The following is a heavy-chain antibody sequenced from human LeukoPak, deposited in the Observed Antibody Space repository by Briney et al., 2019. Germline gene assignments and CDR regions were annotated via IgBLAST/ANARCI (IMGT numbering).Heavy chain of an antibody. D-gene: IGHD3-10*01. Sequence: PGGSLRLSCAASGFTFDDYGMSWVRHAPGKGLEWVSGINWNGGSTGYADSVKGRFTISRDNAKNSLYLQMNSLRAEDTALYYCARGDYYGSGSYFSPLGYWGQGTLVTVSS. V-gene: IGHV3-20*04. J-gene: IGHJ4*02. CDR2: INWNGGST. CDR1: GFTFDDYG. CDR3: ARGDYYGSGSYFSPLGY.